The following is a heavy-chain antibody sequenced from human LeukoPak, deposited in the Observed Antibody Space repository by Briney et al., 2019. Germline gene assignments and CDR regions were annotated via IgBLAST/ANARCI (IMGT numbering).Heavy chain of an antibody. CDR1: GYTFTSYG. D-gene: IGHD4-11*01. V-gene: IGHV1-18*01. CDR2: ISAYNGNT. J-gene: IGHJ4*02. CDR3: ASHQTTVALWYFDY. Sequence: ASVKVSCKASGYTFTSYGISWVRQAPGQGLEWMGWISAYNGNTNYAQKFQGRVTITADESTSTAYMELSSLRSEDTAVYYCASHQTTVALWYFDYWGQGTLVTVSS.